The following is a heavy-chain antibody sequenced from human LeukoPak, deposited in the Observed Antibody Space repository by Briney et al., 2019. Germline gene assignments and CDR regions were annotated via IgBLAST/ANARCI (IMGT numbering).Heavy chain of an antibody. J-gene: IGHJ5*02. D-gene: IGHD2-2*01. V-gene: IGHV3-23*01. CDR2: ISGSGGST. CDR3: AKAPAATPNWFDP. Sequence: SLRLSCAASGFTFXSYAMSWVRQAPGKGLEWVSAISGSGGSTYYADSVKGRFTISRDNSKNTLYLQMNSLRAEDTAVYYCAKAPAATPNWFDPWGQGTLVTVSS. CDR1: GFTFXSYA.